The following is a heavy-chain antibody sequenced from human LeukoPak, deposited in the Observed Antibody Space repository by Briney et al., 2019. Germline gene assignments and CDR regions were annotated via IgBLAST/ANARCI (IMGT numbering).Heavy chain of an antibody. V-gene: IGHV1-69*02. CDR1: GGTLSSYP. Sequence: SVKVSCKASGGTLSSYPISWIRQAPVQGLELMGRIIPFVGLTNYAPRFQGRVTITADKDTTTAYMELSGLTSEDTAVYYCARPRSTESGSYNWFDPWGQGTLVTVSS. J-gene: IGHJ5*02. CDR3: ARPRSTESGSYNWFDP. D-gene: IGHD1-26*01. CDR2: IIPFVGLT.